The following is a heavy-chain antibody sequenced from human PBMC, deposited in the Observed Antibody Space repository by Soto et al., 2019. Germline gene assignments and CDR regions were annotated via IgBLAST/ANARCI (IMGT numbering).Heavy chain of an antibody. CDR2: INPNTGGT. V-gene: IGHV1-2*02. D-gene: IGHD1-1*01. CDR1: GYTFTGYF. Sequence: ASVKVSCKASGYTFTGYFVHWLRQAPGQGLEWMGWINPNTGGTNYAQRLQGRVTMTRDTSTRTAYMDLSRLSSDDTAVYYCARDPNGWVNTTLDYWGQGTLVTVSS. J-gene: IGHJ4*02. CDR3: ARDPNGWVNTTLDY.